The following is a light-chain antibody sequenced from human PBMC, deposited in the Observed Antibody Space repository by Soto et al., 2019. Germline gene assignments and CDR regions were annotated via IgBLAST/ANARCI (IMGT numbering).Light chain of an antibody. CDR3: QQSYTTPVYS. J-gene: IGKJ2*01. V-gene: IGKV1-39*01. CDR1: QAIGNY. Sequence: DIQMTQSPSSLSACVGDRVTITCRASQAIGNYLNWYQQKPGKAPNLLIFGATTLQSGVPPRFSGSGYGTDFTLTISSLQPEDFATYFCQQSYTTPVYSFGQGTKVDIK. CDR2: GAT.